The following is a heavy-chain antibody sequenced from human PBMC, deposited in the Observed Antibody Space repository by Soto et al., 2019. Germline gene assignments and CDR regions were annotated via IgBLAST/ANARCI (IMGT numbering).Heavy chain of an antibody. Sequence: QVQLVQSGPEGKKPGASVKVSCKASGYSFTSYGVSWVRQAPGQGLEWMGWISANSGNTDYAQKFRGRVTMTTETSTSTAYMDLRSLRSDDTAVYYCVRDPQRNDYWGQGTLVTVSS. CDR3: VRDPQRNDY. CDR2: ISANSGNT. D-gene: IGHD6-25*01. V-gene: IGHV1-18*04. J-gene: IGHJ4*02. CDR1: GYSFTSYG.